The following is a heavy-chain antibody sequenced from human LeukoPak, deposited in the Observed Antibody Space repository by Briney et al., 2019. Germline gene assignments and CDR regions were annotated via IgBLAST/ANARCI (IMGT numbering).Heavy chain of an antibody. CDR2: IIPIFGTA. D-gene: IGHD2-2*01. CDR1: GGTFSSYA. CDR3: ATGYCSSTSCFQENWFDP. J-gene: IGHJ5*02. V-gene: IGHV1-69*13. Sequence: ASVKVSCKASGGTFSSYAISWVRQAPGQGLEWMGGIIPIFGTANYAQKFQGRVTITADESTSTAYMELSSLRSEDTAVYYCATGYCSSTSCFQENWFDPWGQGTLVTVSS.